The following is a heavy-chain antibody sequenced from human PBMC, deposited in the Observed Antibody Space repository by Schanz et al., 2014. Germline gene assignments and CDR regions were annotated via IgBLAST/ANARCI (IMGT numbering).Heavy chain of an antibody. V-gene: IGHV1-69*04. CDR1: GGTFSSFG. CDR2: IIPVLAIA. Sequence: VQLEQSGAEVKKPGSSVKVSCKASGGTFSSFGINWVRQAPGQGLEWMGRIIPVLAIADYAQKFQGRVTVTSDTSTSTVYMELSSLRSEDTAVYYCARDGVDAAAGGNYWGQGTLVTVSS. CDR3: ARDGVDAAAGGNY. D-gene: IGHD6-13*01. J-gene: IGHJ4*02.